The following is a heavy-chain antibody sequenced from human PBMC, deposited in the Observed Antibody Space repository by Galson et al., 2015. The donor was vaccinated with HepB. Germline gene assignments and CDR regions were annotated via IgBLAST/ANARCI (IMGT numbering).Heavy chain of an antibody. CDR2: IYYSGST. V-gene: IGHV4-59*01. CDR1: GGSISSYY. D-gene: IGHD6-25*01. Sequence: ETLSLTCTVSGGSISSYYWSWIRQPPGKGLEWIGYIYYSGSTNYNPSLKSRVTISVDTSKNQFSLKLSSVTAADTAVYYCARVAAPHYYYGMDVWGQGTTVTVSS. CDR3: ARVAAPHYYYGMDV. J-gene: IGHJ6*02.